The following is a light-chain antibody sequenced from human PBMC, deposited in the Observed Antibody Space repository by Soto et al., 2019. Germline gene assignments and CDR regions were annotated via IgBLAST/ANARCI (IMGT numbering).Light chain of an antibody. CDR2: RNN. CDR3: AAWDDSLNGHV. J-gene: IGLJ1*01. V-gene: IGLV1-44*01. CDR1: SSNNGSNT. Sequence: SVMTEPPSGSGTPGRSVTISCSGSSSNNGSNTVSWYKHLPGTAPKLLIYRNNERPSGVPDRFSGSKSGTSASLAISGLQSEDEADYYCAAWDDSLNGHVLGTGTKVTVL.